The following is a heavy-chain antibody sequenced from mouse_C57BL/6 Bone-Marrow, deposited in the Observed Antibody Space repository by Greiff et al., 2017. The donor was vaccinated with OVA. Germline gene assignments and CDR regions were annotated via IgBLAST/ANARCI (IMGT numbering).Heavy chain of an antibody. CDR2: IWRGGST. J-gene: IGHJ3*01. CDR1: GFSLTSYG. CDR3: AKNRDYGSSPWFAY. Sequence: VKLMESGPGLVQPSQSLSITCTVSGFSLTSYGVHWVRQSPGKGLEWLGVIWRGGSTDYNAAFMSRLSITKDNSKSQVFFKMNSLQADDTAIYYCAKNRDYGSSPWFAYWGQGTLVTVSA. D-gene: IGHD1-1*01. V-gene: IGHV2-5*01.